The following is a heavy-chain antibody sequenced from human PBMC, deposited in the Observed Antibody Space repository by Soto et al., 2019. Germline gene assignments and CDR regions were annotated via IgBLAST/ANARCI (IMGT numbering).Heavy chain of an antibody. Sequence: SEPLCLASAVYGGSFSGPYGMWILQPPGEGGEWIGKINHSGHTIYNPSLKRRFTISVDTSKSQFSLKLTSVTAADRAVYYCARGSVDTVDSSGLYEYWGQGTPVTVTS. J-gene: IGHJ4*02. D-gene: IGHD3-22*01. CDR3: ARGSVDTVDSSGLYEY. CDR1: GGSFSGPY. CDR2: INHSGHT. V-gene: IGHV4-34*01.